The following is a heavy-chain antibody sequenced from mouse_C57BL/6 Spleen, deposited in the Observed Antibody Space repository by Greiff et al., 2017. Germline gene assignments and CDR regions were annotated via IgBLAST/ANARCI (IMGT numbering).Heavy chain of an antibody. V-gene: IGHV5-6*01. CDR2: ISSGGSYT. J-gene: IGHJ3*01. CDR3: ARSYYYGSSPAWFAY. D-gene: IGHD1-1*01. CDR1: GFTFSSYG. Sequence: EVQRVESGGDLVKPGGSLKLSCAASGFTFSSYGMSWVRQTPDKRLEWVATISSGGSYTYYPDSVKGRFTISRDNAKNTLYLQMSSLKSEDTAMYYCARSYYYGSSPAWFAYWGQGTLVTVSA.